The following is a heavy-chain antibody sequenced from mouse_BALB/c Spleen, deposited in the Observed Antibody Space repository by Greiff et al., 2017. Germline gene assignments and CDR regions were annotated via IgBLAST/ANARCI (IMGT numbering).Heavy chain of an antibody. V-gene: IGHV5-12-2*01. CDR3: ARRYGSTFYAMDY. D-gene: IGHD1-1*01. Sequence: LQQSGGGLVQPGGSLKLSCAASGFTFSSYTMSWVRQTPEKRLEWVAYISNGGGSTYYPDTVKGRFTISRDNAKNTLYLQMSSLKSEDTAMYYCARRYGSTFYAMDYWGQGTLVTVSS. J-gene: IGHJ4*01. CDR1: GFTFSSYT. CDR2: ISNGGGST.